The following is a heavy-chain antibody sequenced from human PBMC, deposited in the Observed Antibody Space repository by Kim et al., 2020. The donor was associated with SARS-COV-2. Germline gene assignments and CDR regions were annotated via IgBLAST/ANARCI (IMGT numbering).Heavy chain of an antibody. CDR2: ISYDGSNK. Sequence: GGSLRLSCAASGFTFSSYAMHWVRQAPGKGLEWVAVISYDGSNKYYADSVKGRFTISRDNSKNTLYLQMKSLRAEDTAVYYCGTPSPRQHYFAYWGQGTL. CDR1: GFTFSSYA. V-gene: IGHV3-30*04. J-gene: IGHJ4*02. CDR3: GTPSPRQHYFAY.